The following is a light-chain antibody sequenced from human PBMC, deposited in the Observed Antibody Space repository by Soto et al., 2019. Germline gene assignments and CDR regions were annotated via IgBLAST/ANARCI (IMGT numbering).Light chain of an antibody. CDR2: GAS. J-gene: IGKJ5*01. CDR1: QSVSSN. CDR3: QQYNNWPPIT. V-gene: IGKV3-15*01. Sequence: EIVMTQSPATLSVSPGERATLPGRASQSVSSNLAWYQQKPGQAPRLLIYGASTRATGIPARSSGSRSGTEFTLTISSLQSEDFAVYYCQQYNNWPPITFGQGTRLEIK.